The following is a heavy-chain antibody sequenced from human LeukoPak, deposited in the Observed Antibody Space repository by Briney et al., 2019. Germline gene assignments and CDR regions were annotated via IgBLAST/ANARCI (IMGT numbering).Heavy chain of an antibody. D-gene: IGHD6-13*01. V-gene: IGHV3-9*03. CDR1: GFTFSSYA. CDR2: ISWNSGSI. CDR3: AKDGSSHRGDYYYYMDV. Sequence: GGSLRLSCSASGFTFSSYAMHWVRQAPGKGLECVSGISWNSGSIGYADSVKGRFTISRDNAKNSLYLQMNSLRAEDMALYYCAKDGSSHRGDYYYYMDVWGKGTTVTVSS. J-gene: IGHJ6*03.